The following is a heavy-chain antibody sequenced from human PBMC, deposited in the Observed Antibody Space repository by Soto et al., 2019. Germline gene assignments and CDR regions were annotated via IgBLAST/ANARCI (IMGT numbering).Heavy chain of an antibody. Sequence: PSETLSLTCTVSGGPISSYYWSWIRQPPGKGLEWIGYIYYSGSTNYNPSLKSRVTISVDTSKNQFSLKLSSVTAADTAVYYCASFKNQVGATEGGRETVVT. CDR1: GGPISSYY. V-gene: IGHV4-59*01. D-gene: IGHD1-26*01. J-gene: IGHJ4*02. CDR3: ASFKNQVGATE. CDR2: IYYSGST.